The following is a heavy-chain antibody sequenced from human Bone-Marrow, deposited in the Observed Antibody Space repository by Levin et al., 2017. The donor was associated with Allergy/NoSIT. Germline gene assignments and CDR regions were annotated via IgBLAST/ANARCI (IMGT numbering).Heavy chain of an antibody. CDR3: AVVDTGTCMGGGVYYFHGMDF. CDR2: MRPNSGDT. Sequence: ASVPVSCPPSGSLLPRDDIIWVRQATGQGLEWMGWMRPNSGDTGHAETFQGRISMTSDTPKNIAYMELSSLTCEDPAGYYFAVVDTGTCMGGGVYYFHGMDFWGQGTTVIVSS. V-gene: IGHV1-8*01. CDR1: GSLLPRDD. D-gene: IGHD2-15*01. J-gene: IGHJ6*02.